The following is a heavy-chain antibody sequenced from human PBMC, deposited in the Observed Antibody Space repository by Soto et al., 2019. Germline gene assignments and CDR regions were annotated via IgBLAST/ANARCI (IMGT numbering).Heavy chain of an antibody. CDR3: ARDPTVVTYYYYGMDV. V-gene: IGHV4-61*01. Sequence: PSETLSLTCTVSGGSVSSGSYYWRWIPQPPGKGLEWIGYIYYSGSTNYNPSLKSRVTISVDTSKNQFSLQLSSVTAADTAVYYCARDPTVVTYYYYGMDVWGQGTTVTVSS. CDR2: IYYSGST. CDR1: GGSVSSGSYY. J-gene: IGHJ6*02. D-gene: IGHD4-17*01.